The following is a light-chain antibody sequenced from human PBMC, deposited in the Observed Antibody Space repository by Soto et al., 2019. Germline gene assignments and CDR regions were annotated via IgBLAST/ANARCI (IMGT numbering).Light chain of an antibody. V-gene: IGLV2-14*01. CDR3: CSYTNSNTLV. CDR1: SSVVGGYNY. CDR2: EVS. J-gene: IGLJ1*01. Sequence: QSALTQPASVSGSPGQSITISCTGTSSVVGGYNYVSWYQQHPGKAPKVMIYEVSNRPSGVSNRFSGSKSGNTASLTISGLQAEDEADYYCCSYTNSNTLVFGTGTKLTVL.